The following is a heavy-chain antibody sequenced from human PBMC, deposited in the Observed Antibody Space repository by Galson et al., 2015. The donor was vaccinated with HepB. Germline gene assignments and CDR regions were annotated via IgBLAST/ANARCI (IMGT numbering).Heavy chain of an antibody. J-gene: IGHJ3*02. CDR2: IIPILGIA. V-gene: IGHV1-69*04. CDR3: ARDSRGRAERLYDAFDI. CDR1: GGTFSSYT. Sequence: SVKVSCKASGGTFSSYTISWVRQAPGQGLEWMGRIIPILGIANYAQKFQGRVTITADKSTSTAYMELSSLRSEDTAVYYCARDSRGRAERLYDAFDIWGQGTMVTVSS.